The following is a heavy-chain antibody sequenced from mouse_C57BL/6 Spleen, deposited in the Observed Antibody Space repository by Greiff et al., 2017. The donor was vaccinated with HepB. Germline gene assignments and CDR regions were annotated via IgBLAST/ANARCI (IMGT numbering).Heavy chain of an antibody. CDR1: GYTFTDYN. Sequence: VQLKESGPELVKPGASVKMSCKASGYTFTDYNMHWVKQSHGKSLEWIGYINPNNGGTSYNQKFKGKATLTVNKSSSTAYMELRSLTSEASAVYDCARDYDYDGYYAMDYWGQGTSVTVSS. J-gene: IGHJ4*01. V-gene: IGHV1-22*01. D-gene: IGHD2-4*01. CDR3: ARDYDYDGYYAMDY. CDR2: INPNNGGT.